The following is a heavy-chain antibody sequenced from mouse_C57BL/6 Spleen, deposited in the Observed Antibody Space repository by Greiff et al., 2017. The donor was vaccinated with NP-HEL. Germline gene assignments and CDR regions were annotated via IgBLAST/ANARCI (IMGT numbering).Heavy chain of an antibody. CDR1: GFNIKDDY. V-gene: IGHV14-4*01. J-gene: IGHJ3*01. CDR3: TTGSIVTRKAWFAY. D-gene: IGHD2-5*01. CDR2: IDPENGDT. Sequence: VHVKQSGAELVRPGASVKLSCTASGFNIKDDYMHWVKQRPEQGLEWIGWIDPENGDTEYASKFQGKATITADTSSNTAYLQLSSLTSEDTAVYYCTTGSIVTRKAWFAYWGQGTLVTVSA.